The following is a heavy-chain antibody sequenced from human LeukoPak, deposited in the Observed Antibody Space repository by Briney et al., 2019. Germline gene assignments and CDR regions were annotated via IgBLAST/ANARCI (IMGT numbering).Heavy chain of an antibody. CDR1: GGSISSYY. Sequence: SETLSLTCTVSGGSISSYYWSWIRQPPGKGLEWIGYIYYSGSTNYNPSLKSRVTISVDTSKNQFSLKLSSVTAADTAVYYCAREWASRGSGSYYYNWFDPWGQGTLVTVSS. V-gene: IGHV4-59*12. CDR2: IYYSGST. J-gene: IGHJ5*02. D-gene: IGHD3-10*01. CDR3: AREWASRGSGSYYYNWFDP.